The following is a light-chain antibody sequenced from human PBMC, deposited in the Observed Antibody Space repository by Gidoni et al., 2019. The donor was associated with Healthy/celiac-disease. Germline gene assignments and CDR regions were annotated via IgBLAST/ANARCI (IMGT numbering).Light chain of an antibody. V-gene: IGKV3-15*01. CDR3: QQYNNWAYT. CDR1: QSVSSN. Sequence: IVMTQSPATLSVSPGERATLSCRASQSVSSNLAWYQQKPGQAPRLLIYGSSTRATGIPARFSGSGSGTEFTLTISSLQSEDFAVYYCQQYNNWAYTFGQGTKLDIK. J-gene: IGKJ2*01. CDR2: GSS.